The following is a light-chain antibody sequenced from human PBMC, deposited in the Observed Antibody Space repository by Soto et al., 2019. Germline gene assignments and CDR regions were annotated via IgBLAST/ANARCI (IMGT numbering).Light chain of an antibody. CDR2: SAS. J-gene: IGKJ4*01. CDR1: QGISNY. V-gene: IGKV1-27*01. CDR3: QKYSSAPLN. Sequence: DIQMTQSPSSLSASVGDRGTITCRASQGISNYLAWYQQKPGKDHNLLLYSASTLQSGVPSRFSGSGSGTDFTLTISSLQPEDVATYYCQKYSSAPLNFGGGPEVEIK.